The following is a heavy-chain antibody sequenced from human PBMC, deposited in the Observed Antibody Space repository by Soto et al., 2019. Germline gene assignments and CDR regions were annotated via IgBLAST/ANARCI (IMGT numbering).Heavy chain of an antibody. V-gene: IGHV3-9*01. CDR1: GFAFGDSA. CDR2: ISWNSGAK. D-gene: IGHD5-12*01. Sequence: EVHLVESGGDWVQPGRSLRLSCAGSGFAFGDSAMHWVRQAPGKGLEWVAGISWNSGAKGYADSVKGRFTISRDNAEKSLYLQMNTLRPEDTALYYCAKAPYAGYFYYFDSWGQGTLVTVSS. J-gene: IGHJ4*02. CDR3: AKAPYAGYFYYFDS.